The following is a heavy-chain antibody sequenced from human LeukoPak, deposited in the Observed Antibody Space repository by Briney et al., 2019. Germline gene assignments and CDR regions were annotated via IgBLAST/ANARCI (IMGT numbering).Heavy chain of an antibody. V-gene: IGHV4-59*01. CDR3: ANSPGHYYGMDV. CDR2: IYYSGST. J-gene: IGHJ6*02. CDR1: GGSISSYY. D-gene: IGHD2-21*01. Sequence: SETLSLTCSVSGGSISSYYWSWIRQPPGKGLQWIGYIYYSGSTNYNPSLKSRATISIDTSKNQFSLKLSSVTAADTAVDDCANSPGHYYGMDVWGQGTTVTVSS.